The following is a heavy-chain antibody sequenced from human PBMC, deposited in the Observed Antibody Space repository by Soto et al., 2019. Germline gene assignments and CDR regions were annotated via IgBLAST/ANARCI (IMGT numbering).Heavy chain of an antibody. V-gene: IGHV3-30-3*01. J-gene: IGHJ4*02. D-gene: IGHD6-19*01. CDR3: ASGRYSSGWYPLDY. Sequence: QVQLVESGGGVVQPGRSLRLSCAASGFTFSSYARHWVRQAPGKGLEWVAVISYDGSNKYYADSVKGRFTISRDNSKNTLYLQMNSLRAEDTAVYYCASGRYSSGWYPLDYWGQGTLVTVSS. CDR2: ISYDGSNK. CDR1: GFTFSSYA.